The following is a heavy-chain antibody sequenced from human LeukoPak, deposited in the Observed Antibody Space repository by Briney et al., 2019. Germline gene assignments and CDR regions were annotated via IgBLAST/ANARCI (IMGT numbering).Heavy chain of an antibody. Sequence: EASVRASCKASGYTFTGYYIHWVRQAPGQGLEWVGRINPNSGGTNYAQKFQNRVTMTRDTSISTAYMELSRLISDDTAVYYCARESSDGSGSFDYCGQGTLVTVSS. V-gene: IGHV1-2*06. D-gene: IGHD3-10*01. CDR1: GYTFTGYY. J-gene: IGHJ4*02. CDR2: INPNSGGT. CDR3: ARESSDGSGSFDY.